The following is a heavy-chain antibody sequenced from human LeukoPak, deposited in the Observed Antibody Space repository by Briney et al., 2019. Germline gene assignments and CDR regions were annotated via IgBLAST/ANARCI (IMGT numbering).Heavy chain of an antibody. CDR3: ARGEVGATLGSLYYFDY. J-gene: IGHJ4*02. D-gene: IGHD1-26*01. V-gene: IGHV3-30*19. Sequence: PGGSLRLSCAASGFSFSRFGMHWVRQAPGKGLEWVAVISYDGSNKYYADSVKGRFTISRDNSKNTLYLQMNSLRAEDTAVYYCARGEVGATLGSLYYFDYWGQGTLVTVSS. CDR2: ISYDGSNK. CDR1: GFSFSRFG.